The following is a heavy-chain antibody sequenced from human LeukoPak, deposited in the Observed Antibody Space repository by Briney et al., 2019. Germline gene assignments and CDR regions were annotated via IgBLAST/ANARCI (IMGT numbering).Heavy chain of an antibody. J-gene: IGHJ3*02. V-gene: IGHV3-23*01. CDR2: ISGSGGST. D-gene: IGHD4-17*01. Sequence: GGSLRLSCAASGFNFSGYGMSWVRQAPGKGLEWVSAISGSGGSTYYADSVKGRFTISRDNSKNTLYLQVNSLRAEDTAVYYCAKGQTTVMAFDIWGQGTMVTVSS. CDR1: GFNFSGYG. CDR3: AKGQTTVMAFDI.